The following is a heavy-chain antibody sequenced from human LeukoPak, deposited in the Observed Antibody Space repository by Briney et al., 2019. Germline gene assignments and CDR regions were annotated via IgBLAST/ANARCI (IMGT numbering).Heavy chain of an antibody. J-gene: IGHJ4*01. Sequence: PGGSLRLSCAVSGFTFTDYWMNWVRQAPGKGLEWVASIRQDGSEKTYVDSVKGRFTISRDNTKNSLSLQVNSLRVEDTAVYYCARDGTAAGLYFDLWAKEPWSPSP. CDR1: GFTFTDYW. D-gene: IGHD6-13*01. V-gene: IGHV3-7*01. CDR2: IRQDGSEK. CDR3: ARDGTAAGLYFDL.